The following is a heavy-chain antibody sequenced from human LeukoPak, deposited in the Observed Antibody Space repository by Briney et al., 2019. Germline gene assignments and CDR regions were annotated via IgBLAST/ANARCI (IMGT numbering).Heavy chain of an antibody. CDR2: ISNAGSDT. V-gene: IGHV3-21*04. CDR3: AKVPYSDYGSGRPPFMDV. J-gene: IGHJ6*02. Sequence: GGSLRLSCAASGFTFSSYSMNWVRQAPGKGLEWLSTISNAGSDTYYADSVKDRFTISRDNSENTLYLQMNNLRAEDTAIHYCAKVPYSDYGSGRPPFMDVWGQGTTVAVSS. D-gene: IGHD3-10*01. CDR1: GFTFSSYS.